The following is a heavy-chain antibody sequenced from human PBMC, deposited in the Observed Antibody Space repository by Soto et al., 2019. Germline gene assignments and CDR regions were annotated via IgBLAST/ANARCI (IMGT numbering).Heavy chain of an antibody. Sequence: QVQLVESGGGVVQPGRSLRLSCAASGFTFSSYGMHWVRQAPGKGLEWGAVISYDGSNKYYADSVKGRFTISRDNSKNTLYLQMNSLRAEDTAVYYGAKDVDWRGYSGYGGYFDYWGQGTLVTVSS. D-gene: IGHD5-12*01. CDR1: GFTFSSYG. V-gene: IGHV3-30*18. CDR3: AKDVDWRGYSGYGGYFDY. J-gene: IGHJ4*02. CDR2: ISYDGSNK.